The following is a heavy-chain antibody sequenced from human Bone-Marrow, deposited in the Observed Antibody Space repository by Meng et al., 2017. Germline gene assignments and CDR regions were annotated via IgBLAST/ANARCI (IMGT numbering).Heavy chain of an antibody. Sequence: QLQLQESGPGLVKRSENLSFTCTVSGGSISSSSYYWGWIRQPPGKGLEWIGAVYYSGNTYYTPSLKSRVTISVDTSRNQFSLNLSSVTAADTAVYYCARHEWPISFGKWGQGTLVTVSS. CDR2: VYYSGNT. D-gene: IGHD3-10*01. J-gene: IGHJ4*02. CDR3: ARHEWPISFGK. CDR1: GGSISSSSYY. V-gene: IGHV4-39*01.